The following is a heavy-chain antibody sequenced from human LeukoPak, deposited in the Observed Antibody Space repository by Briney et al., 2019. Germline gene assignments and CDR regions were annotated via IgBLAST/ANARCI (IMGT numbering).Heavy chain of an antibody. CDR3: ARDPSYYYDSRDGAFDI. CDR2: IYYSGST. J-gene: IGHJ3*02. V-gene: IGHV4-61*01. CDR1: GGSVSSGSYY. Sequence: HPSETLSLTCTVSGGSVSSGSYYWSWIRQPPGKGLGWIGYIYYSGSTNYNPSLKSRVTISVDTSKNQFSLKLSSVTAADTAVYYCARDPSYYYDSRDGAFDIWGQGTMVTVSS. D-gene: IGHD3-22*01.